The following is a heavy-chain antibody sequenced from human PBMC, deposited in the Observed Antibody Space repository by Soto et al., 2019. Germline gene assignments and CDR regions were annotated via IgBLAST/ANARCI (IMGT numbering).Heavy chain of an antibody. CDR1: GFTFSSYG. Sequence: PGGSLRLSCAASGFTFSSYGMHWVRQAPGKGLEWVAVIWYDGSNKYYADSVKGRFTISRDNSKNTLYLQMNSLRVEDSAVYFCAKDDSLEWFFHLDAWGQGTLVTVSS. CDR3: AKDDSLEWFFHLDA. J-gene: IGHJ5*02. D-gene: IGHD3-3*01. V-gene: IGHV3-33*06. CDR2: IWYDGSNK.